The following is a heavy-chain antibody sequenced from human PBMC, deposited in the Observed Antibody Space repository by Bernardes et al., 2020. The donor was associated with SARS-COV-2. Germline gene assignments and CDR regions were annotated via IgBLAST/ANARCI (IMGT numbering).Heavy chain of an antibody. D-gene: IGHD2-2*02. CDR1: GYTFTSYG. J-gene: IGHJ3*02. CDR3: AKGRFYGAGYQLLYDAFDI. CDR2: ISAYNGNT. Sequence: ASVKVSCKASGYTFTSYGISWVRQAPGQGLEWMGWISAYNGNTNYAQKLQGRVTMTTDTSTSTAYMELRSLRSDDTAVYYCAKGRFYGAGYQLLYDAFDIWGQGTMVTVSS. V-gene: IGHV1-18*01.